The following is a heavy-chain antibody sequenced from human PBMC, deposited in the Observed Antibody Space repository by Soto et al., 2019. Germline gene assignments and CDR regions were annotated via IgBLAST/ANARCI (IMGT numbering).Heavy chain of an antibody. D-gene: IGHD6-6*01. J-gene: IGHJ6*02. CDR2: IDPSDSYT. CDR3: ARQDSSPSGYYYGMDV. V-gene: IGHV5-10-1*01. Sequence: AESLKISCKGSGYSFTSYWISWVRQMPGKGLEWMGRIDPSDSYTNYSPSFQGHVTISADKSISTAYLQWSSLKASDTAMYYCARQDSSPSGYYYGMDVWGQGTTVTVSS. CDR1: GYSFTSYW.